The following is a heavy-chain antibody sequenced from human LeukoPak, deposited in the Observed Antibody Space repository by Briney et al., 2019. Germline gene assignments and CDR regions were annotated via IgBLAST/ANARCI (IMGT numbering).Heavy chain of an antibody. J-gene: IGHJ4*02. CDR1: GYTFTSYG. CDR2: ISAYNGNT. V-gene: IGHV1-18*01. Sequence: ASVKVSCKASGYTFTSYGISLVRQAPGQGLEWMGWISAYNGNTNYAQKLQGRVTMTTDTSASTAYMELRSLRSDDTAVYYCAREIEQWLVRYLDYWGQGTLVTVPS. D-gene: IGHD6-19*01. CDR3: AREIEQWLVRYLDY.